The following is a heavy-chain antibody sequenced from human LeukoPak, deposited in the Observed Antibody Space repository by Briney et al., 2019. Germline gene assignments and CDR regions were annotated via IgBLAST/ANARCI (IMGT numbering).Heavy chain of an antibody. CDR1: GFTVDGYA. Sequence: GGSLRLSCAASGFTVDGYAVHWVRQAPGKGLEWGSRADSTGAYYAYSVKGRFTISTDNNRNSLYLQMNSLTIEDTAFYYCAKDRWSSGSDSTGMEVWGQGTTVTVSS. J-gene: IGHJ6*02. V-gene: IGHV3-43*02. CDR2: ADSTGA. D-gene: IGHD2-21*02. CDR3: AKDRWSSGSDSTGMEV.